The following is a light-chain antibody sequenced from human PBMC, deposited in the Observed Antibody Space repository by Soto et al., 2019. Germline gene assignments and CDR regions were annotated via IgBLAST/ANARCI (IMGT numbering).Light chain of an antibody. J-gene: IGKJ2*01. Sequence: DIVMAQSPLSLPVTPGEPASIPCRSSQSLLHSDAYNYLDWFLQKPGQSPQLLIYLGSNRASGVPDRFSGSGSGTDFTLKISRVEAEDVGVYYCMQALRTPHTFGQGTKLEIK. V-gene: IGKV2-28*01. CDR3: MQALRTPHT. CDR2: LGS. CDR1: QSLLHSDAYNY.